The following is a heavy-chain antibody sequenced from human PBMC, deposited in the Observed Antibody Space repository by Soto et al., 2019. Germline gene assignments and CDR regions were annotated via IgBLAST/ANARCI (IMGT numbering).Heavy chain of an antibody. CDR1: GGSISSGGYY. CDR2: IYYSGRT. CDR3: ARDKEYCSSTSCLGPYGMDV. Sequence: PSETLSLTCPVSGGSISSGGYYWSLIRQHPGKGLDWIWYIYYSGRTYYNPSLKSRVTISVDTSKNQFSLKLSSVTAADTAVYYSARDKEYCSSTSCLGPYGMDVWAQGTTVPVSS. D-gene: IGHD2-2*01. J-gene: IGHJ6*02. V-gene: IGHV4-31*03.